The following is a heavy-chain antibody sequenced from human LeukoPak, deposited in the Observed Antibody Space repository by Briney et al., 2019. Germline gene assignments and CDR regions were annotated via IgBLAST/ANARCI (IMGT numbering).Heavy chain of an antibody. J-gene: IGHJ6*02. V-gene: IGHV3-9*01. CDR3: AKGPPYWSAAGTRVGFDYYGMDV. Sequence: GGSLRLSCAASGFTFDDYAMHWVRQAPGKGLEWVSGISWNSGTIGYADSVKGRFTISRDNAKNSLYLQMNSVRTEDTALYYCAKGPPYWSAAGTRVGFDYYGMDVWGQGTTVTVSS. CDR2: ISWNSGTI. CDR1: GFTFDDYA. D-gene: IGHD6-13*01.